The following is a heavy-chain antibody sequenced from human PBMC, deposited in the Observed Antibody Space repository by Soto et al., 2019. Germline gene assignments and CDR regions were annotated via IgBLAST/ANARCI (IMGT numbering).Heavy chain of an antibody. CDR3: ARGTTMVSLDY. D-gene: IGHD2-8*01. Sequence: QVQLVESGGGVVQPGRSLRLSCAASGFPFTSYGMHWVRQAPGKGLEWVAVIWYDGNKKDYADSVKGRFTISRDNSNNTLYMQMNSLRAEDTAVYYCARGTTMVSLDYWGQGTLVTVSS. CDR2: IWYDGNKK. CDR1: GFPFTSYG. J-gene: IGHJ4*02. V-gene: IGHV3-33*01.